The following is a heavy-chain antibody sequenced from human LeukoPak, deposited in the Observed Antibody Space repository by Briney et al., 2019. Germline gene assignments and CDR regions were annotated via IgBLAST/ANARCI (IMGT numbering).Heavy chain of an antibody. CDR3: ARADRNYYMDV. CDR1: GFIFSDYY. Sequence: GGSLRLSCAASGFIFSDYYMNWIRQAPGKGLEWVSYISSSGSTIYYADSVKGRFTISRDNAKNSPFLQMNSLRAEDTAVYYCARADRNYYMDVWGKGTTVTVSS. V-gene: IGHV3-11*04. CDR2: ISSSGSTI. J-gene: IGHJ6*03.